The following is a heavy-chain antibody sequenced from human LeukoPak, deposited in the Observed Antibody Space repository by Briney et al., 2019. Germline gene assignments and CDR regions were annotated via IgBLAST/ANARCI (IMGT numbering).Heavy chain of an antibody. CDR2: ISVCGRGT. J-gene: IGHJ6*02. D-gene: IGHD3-10*01. CDR1: GFTFSAYG. Sequence: GGSLRLSCEVSGFTFSAYGMTWGCKAPGKGLEWVSAISVCGRGTYYIDSAKGQSTASRDNSKNTVYMQMNSLRGEDTAVYYCAKIDGQDSSGYYYYAMDVWGQGTTVTVSS. V-gene: IGHV3-23*01. CDR3: AKIDGQDSSGYYYYAMDV.